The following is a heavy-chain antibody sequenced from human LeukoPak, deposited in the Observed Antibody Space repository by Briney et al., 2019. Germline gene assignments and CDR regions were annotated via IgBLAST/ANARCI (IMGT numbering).Heavy chain of an antibody. CDR1: GYNFSRYW. CDR3: ARRRDLYSGSYYPFDY. CDR2: IYPDDSDT. J-gene: IGHJ4*02. V-gene: IGHV5-51*01. Sequence: GESLKISCKGSGYNFSRYWIAWVRQMPGKGLEWMGIIYPDDSDTRYSPSFQGQVTISADKSISTAYLQWSSLKASDTAMYYCARRRDLYSGSYYPFDYWGQGTLVTVSS. D-gene: IGHD1-26*01.